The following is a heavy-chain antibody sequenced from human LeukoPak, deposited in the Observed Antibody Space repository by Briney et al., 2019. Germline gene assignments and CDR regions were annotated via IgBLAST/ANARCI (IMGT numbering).Heavy chain of an antibody. D-gene: IGHD3-3*01. CDR2: ISGSGGST. Sequence: PGGSLRLSCAASGFTFSSYAMSWVRQAPGKGLEWVSAISGSGGSTYYAGSVKGRFTISRDSSKNTLYLQMNSLRAEDTAVYYCAKDLYYDFWSGYRAAYYYGMDVWGQGTTVTVSS. J-gene: IGHJ6*02. V-gene: IGHV3-23*01. CDR3: AKDLYYDFWSGYRAAYYYGMDV. CDR1: GFTFSSYA.